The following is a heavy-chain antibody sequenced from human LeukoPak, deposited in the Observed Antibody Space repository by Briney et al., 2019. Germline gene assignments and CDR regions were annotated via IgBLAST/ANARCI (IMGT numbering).Heavy chain of an antibody. CDR3: AREKQSGGTPFDY. D-gene: IGHD1-26*01. V-gene: IGHV3-9*01. J-gene: IGHJ4*02. CDR2: INWNSNTI. CDR1: GFTFDDHA. Sequence: GGSLRLSCAASGFTFDDHAMHWVRHAPGKGPEWVAGINWNSNTIDYADSVKGRFTVSRDNSKNTVYLQMNSLRDEDTAVYYCAREKQSGGTPFDYWGQGSLVTVSS.